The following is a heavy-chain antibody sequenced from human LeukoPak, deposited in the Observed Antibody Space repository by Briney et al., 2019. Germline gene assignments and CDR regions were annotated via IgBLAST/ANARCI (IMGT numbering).Heavy chain of an antibody. V-gene: IGHV4-39*07. CDR2: IYYSGST. D-gene: IGHD5-12*01. Sequence: SETLSLTCTVSGGSISSSSYYWGWLRQPPGKGLEWIGSIYYSGSTYYNPSLKSRVTISVDTSKNQFSLKLSSVTAADTAVYYCARGGQDYYYYYYYMDVWGKGTTVTISS. CDR3: ARGGQDYYYYYYYMDV. CDR1: GGSISSSSYY. J-gene: IGHJ6*03.